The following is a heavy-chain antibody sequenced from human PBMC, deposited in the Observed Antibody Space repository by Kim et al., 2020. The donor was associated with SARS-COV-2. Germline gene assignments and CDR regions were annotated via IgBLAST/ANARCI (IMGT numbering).Heavy chain of an antibody. CDR1: GFTFSSYG. D-gene: IGHD6-19*01. CDR2: IWYDGSNK. Sequence: GGSLRLSCAASGFTFSSYGMHWVRQAPGKGLEWVAVIWYDGSNKYYADSVKGRFTISRDNSKNTLYLQMNSLRAEDTAVYYCAKERTSSSGWYPVGGMDVWGRGTTVTVSS. CDR3: AKERTSSSGWYPVGGMDV. V-gene: IGHV3-33*06. J-gene: IGHJ6*02.